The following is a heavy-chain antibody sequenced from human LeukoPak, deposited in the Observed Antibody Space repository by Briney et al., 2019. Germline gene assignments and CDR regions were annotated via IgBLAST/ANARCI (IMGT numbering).Heavy chain of an antibody. D-gene: IGHD3-10*01. CDR3: ATLYYYGSGSYDYYLDY. Sequence: SETLSLTCTVSGGSISSGGYYWSWIRQHPGKGLEWIGYIYYSGSTYYNPSLKSRVPISVDTSKNQFSLKLSSVTAADTAVYYCATLYYYGSGSYDYYLDYWGQGTLVTVSS. CDR2: IYYSGST. J-gene: IGHJ4*02. CDR1: GGSISSGGYY. V-gene: IGHV4-31*03.